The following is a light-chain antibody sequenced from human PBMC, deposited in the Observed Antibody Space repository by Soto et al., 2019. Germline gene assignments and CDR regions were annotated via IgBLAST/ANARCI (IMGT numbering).Light chain of an antibody. J-gene: IGLJ3*02. CDR2: EDN. Sequence: NFMLTQPHSVSESPGKTVTISCTRSSASNASNHVQWYQQRPGSAPTTVIYEDNQRPSGVPDRFSGSIDSSSNSASLTIAGLKTEDEADYYCQSYDSSNWVFGGGTKVTVL. CDR3: QSYDSSNWV. CDR1: SASNASNH. V-gene: IGLV6-57*04.